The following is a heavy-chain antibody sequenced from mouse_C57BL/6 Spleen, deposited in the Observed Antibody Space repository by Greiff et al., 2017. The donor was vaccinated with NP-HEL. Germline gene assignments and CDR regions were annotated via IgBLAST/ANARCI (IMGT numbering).Heavy chain of an antibody. CDR1: GYTFTSYW. Sequence: QVQLQQPGAELVRPGSSVKLSCKASGYTFTSYWMHWVKQRPIQGLEWIGNIDPSDSETHYNQKFKDKATLTVDKSSSTAYMQLSSLTSEDSAVDYCARSRWLLGFAYWGQGTLVTVSA. J-gene: IGHJ3*01. D-gene: IGHD2-3*01. CDR2: IDPSDSET. CDR3: ARSRWLLGFAY. V-gene: IGHV1-52*01.